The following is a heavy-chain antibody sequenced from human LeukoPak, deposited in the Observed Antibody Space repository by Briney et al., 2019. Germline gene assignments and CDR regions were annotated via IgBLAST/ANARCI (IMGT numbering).Heavy chain of an antibody. CDR3: AKPVGSGSRPLPYYCDY. Sequence: GGSLRLSCAASGFTFRSYAMHWVRQAPGKGLEWVAIIRYDGSNKYYADSVKGRFTISRDNSKNTLYLQMNSLRAEDTAVYYCAKPVGSGSRPLPYYCDYWGQGTLVTVSS. D-gene: IGHD1-26*01. CDR2: IRYDGSNK. CDR1: GFTFRSYA. J-gene: IGHJ4*02. V-gene: IGHV3-30*02.